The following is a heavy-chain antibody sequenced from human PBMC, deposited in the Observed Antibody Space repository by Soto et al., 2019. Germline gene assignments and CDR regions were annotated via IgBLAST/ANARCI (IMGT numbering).Heavy chain of an antibody. D-gene: IGHD2-21*02. CDR2: VSGSGAAT. CDR3: AKVGLRLGGDY. V-gene: IGHV3-23*01. CDR1: GFTFSNYA. Sequence: EVQLLESGGTLVQPGGSLRLSCTASGFTFSNYAMSWVRQAPGKGLEWVSSVSGSGAATYYIDSVRGRFTISRDNSKTTLYLQMNNLRAEDPALYYCAKVGLRLGGDYWGRGTLVTVSS. J-gene: IGHJ4*02.